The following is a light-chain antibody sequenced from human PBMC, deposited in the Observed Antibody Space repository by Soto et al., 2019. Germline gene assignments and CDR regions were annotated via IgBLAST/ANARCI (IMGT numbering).Light chain of an antibody. V-gene: IGLV1-44*01. Sequence: QSVLTQPPSASGTPGQRGTISCSGSSSNIGINAVNWYQQFPGTAPKLLIYSNNQRPSGVPDRFSGSKSGTSASLAISGRQSEDEADYYCAVWDDSLNGVVFGGGTKLTVL. CDR1: SSNIGINA. J-gene: IGLJ3*02. CDR2: SNN. CDR3: AVWDDSLNGVV.